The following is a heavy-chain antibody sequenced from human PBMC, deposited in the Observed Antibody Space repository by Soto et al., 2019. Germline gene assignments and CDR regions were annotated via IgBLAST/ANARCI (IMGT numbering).Heavy chain of an antibody. D-gene: IGHD3-22*01. CDR1: GGSISSGGYY. CDR3: ARDSNYYDSSGYRYYYYYYGMDV. CDR2: IYYSGST. V-gene: IGHV4-31*03. Sequence: QVQLQESGPGLVKPSQTLSLTCTVSGGSISSGGYYWSWIRQHPGKGLEWIGYIYYSGSTYYNPSIKSRVTISVDTSKNQFSLKLSSVTAADTAVYYCARDSNYYDSSGYRYYYYYYGMDVWGQGTTVTVSS. J-gene: IGHJ6*02.